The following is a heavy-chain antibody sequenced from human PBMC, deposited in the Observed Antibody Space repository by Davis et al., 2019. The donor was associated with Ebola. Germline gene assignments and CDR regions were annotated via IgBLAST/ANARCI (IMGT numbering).Heavy chain of an antibody. CDR1: GYSLTSYW. V-gene: IGHV5-51*01. J-gene: IGHJ5*02. D-gene: IGHD4-17*01. CDR3: ARGLLGDYDNWFDP. Sequence: GGSLRLSCKGSGYSLTSYWIGWVRQMPGKGLEWMGIIYPGDSDTRYSPSFQGQVTISADKSISTAYLQWSSLKASDTAMYYCARGLLGDYDNWFDPWGQGTLVTVSS. CDR2: IYPGDSDT.